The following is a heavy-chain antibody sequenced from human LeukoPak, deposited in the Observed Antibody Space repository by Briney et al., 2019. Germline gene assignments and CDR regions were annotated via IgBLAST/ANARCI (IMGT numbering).Heavy chain of an antibody. CDR2: IYHSGST. CDR3: ARHTRDDYGDYSYYYYMDV. D-gene: IGHD4/OR15-4a*01. CDR1: GGSISSTNW. J-gene: IGHJ6*03. Sequence: SETLSLTCAVSGGSISSTNWWNWVRQPPGKGLEWIGEIYHSGSTYYNPSLKSRVTISVDTSKNQFSLKLTSVTAADTAVYYCARHTRDDYGDYSYYYYMDVWGTGTTVTVSS. V-gene: IGHV4-4*02.